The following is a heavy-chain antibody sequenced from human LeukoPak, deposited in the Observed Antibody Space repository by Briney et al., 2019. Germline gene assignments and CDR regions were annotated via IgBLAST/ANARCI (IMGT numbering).Heavy chain of an antibody. CDR1: GFTFSSYG. J-gene: IGHJ4*02. V-gene: IGHV3-30*18. Sequence: GTSLRLSCAASGFTFSSYGMHWVRQAPGKGLEWVAVISDDGRHKNYADSVKGRFTISRDNSNNTLYLQMNSLRVEDTGVYYCAKDRETTASGTFDYWGQGTLVTVSS. CDR3: AKDRETTASGTFDY. CDR2: ISDDGRHK. D-gene: IGHD6-13*01.